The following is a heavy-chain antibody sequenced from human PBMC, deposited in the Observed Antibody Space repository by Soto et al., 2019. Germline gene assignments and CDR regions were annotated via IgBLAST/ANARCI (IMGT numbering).Heavy chain of an antibody. CDR2: IIPILGIA. CDR1: GGTFSSYT. J-gene: IGHJ6*03. Sequence: QVQLVQSGAEVKKPGSSVKVSCKASGGTFSSYTISWVRQAPGQGLEWMGRIIPILGIANYAQKFQGRVTITADKSTSTAYMELSSLRSEDTAVYYCARGRRIPDAKSPVYDFHLYYMDVWGKGTTVTVSS. CDR3: ARGRRIPDAKSPVYDFHLYYMDV. D-gene: IGHD3-3*01. V-gene: IGHV1-69*02.